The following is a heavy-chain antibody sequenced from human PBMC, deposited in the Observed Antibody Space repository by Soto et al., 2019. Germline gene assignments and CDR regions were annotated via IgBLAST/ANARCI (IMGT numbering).Heavy chain of an antibody. CDR3: ARGLSVFGVVTNYYYYGMDV. CDR1: GGSFSGYY. Sequence: SETLSLTCAVYGGSFSGYYWSWIRQPPGKGLEWIGEINHSGSTNYNPSLKSRVTISVDTSKNQFSLKLSSVTAADTAVYYCARGLSVFGVVTNYYYYGMDVWGQGTTVTVSS. CDR2: INHSGST. J-gene: IGHJ6*02. D-gene: IGHD3-3*01. V-gene: IGHV4-34*01.